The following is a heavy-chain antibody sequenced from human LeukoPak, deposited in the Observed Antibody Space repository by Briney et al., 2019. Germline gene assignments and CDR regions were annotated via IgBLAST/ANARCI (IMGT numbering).Heavy chain of an antibody. J-gene: IGHJ4*02. CDR3: AAGYSSGWDLNYFDY. D-gene: IGHD6-19*01. V-gene: IGHV4-59*08. Sequence: PSETLSLTCTVSGGSIGSYYRSWIRQPPGKGLEWIGYIYYSGSTNYNPSLKSRVTISVDTSKNQFSLKLSSVTAADTAVYYCAAGYSSGWDLNYFDYWGQGTLVTVSS. CDR2: IYYSGST. CDR1: GGSIGSYY.